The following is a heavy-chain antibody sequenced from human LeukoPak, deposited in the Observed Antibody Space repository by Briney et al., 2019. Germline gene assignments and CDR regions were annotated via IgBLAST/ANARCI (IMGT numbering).Heavy chain of an antibody. CDR2: ISAYNGNT. V-gene: IGHV1-18*04. CDR3: ARGVWSSHNKEYFLDY. J-gene: IGHJ4*02. Sequence: ASVKVSCKASGYTFTSYGISWVRQAPGQGLEWMGWISAYNGNTNYAQKLQGRVTMTTDTSASTAYMELSSLRSEDTAVYYCARGVWSSHNKEYFLDYWGQGTLVTVSS. D-gene: IGHD2-2*01. CDR1: GYTFTSYG.